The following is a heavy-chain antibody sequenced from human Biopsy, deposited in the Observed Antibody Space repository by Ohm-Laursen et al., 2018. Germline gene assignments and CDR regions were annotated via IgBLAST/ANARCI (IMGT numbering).Heavy chain of an antibody. CDR3: ARHGSQGYCTGGSCVDY. J-gene: IGHJ4*02. CDR1: GGSISSNYYY. D-gene: IGHD2-15*01. Sequence: SETPSLTCTVSGGSISSNYYYWGWIRQPPGKGLEWIGSIYYRGNTNYNPSLKSRVTISVDTSKNQFSLKLSSATAADTAVFYCARHGSQGYCTGGSCVDYWGQGALVTVSS. V-gene: IGHV4-39*01. CDR2: IYYRGNT.